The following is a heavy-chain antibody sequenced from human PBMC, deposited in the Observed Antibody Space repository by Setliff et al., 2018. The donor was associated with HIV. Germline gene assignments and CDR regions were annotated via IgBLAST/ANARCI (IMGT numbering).Heavy chain of an antibody. CDR1: GFTFNNDW. CDR3: ATDNGPSYSMDI. Sequence: GGSLRLSCVVSGFTFNNDWMNWVRQAPGKGLGWLGRIKKSSDGGKTDDASPVKCRFTISRDDSKNTLYLQMNSLKIEDTAVYFCATDNGPSYSMDIWGQGTTVTVSS. D-gene: IGHD2-21*01. CDR2: IKKSSDGGKT. J-gene: IGHJ6*02. V-gene: IGHV3-15*01.